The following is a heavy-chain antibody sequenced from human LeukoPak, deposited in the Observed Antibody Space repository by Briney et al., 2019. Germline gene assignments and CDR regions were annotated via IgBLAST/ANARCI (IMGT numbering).Heavy chain of an antibody. Sequence: GGSLRLSCAASGFTFSSYGMHWVRQAPGKGLEWVAFIRYDGSNKYYADSVKGRFTISRDNSKNTLYLQMNSLRAEDTAVYYCAKDRAIVGATTVTLDYWGQGTLVTVSS. D-gene: IGHD1-26*01. CDR1: GFTFSSYG. J-gene: IGHJ4*02. V-gene: IGHV3-30*02. CDR2: IRYDGSNK. CDR3: AKDRAIVGATTVTLDY.